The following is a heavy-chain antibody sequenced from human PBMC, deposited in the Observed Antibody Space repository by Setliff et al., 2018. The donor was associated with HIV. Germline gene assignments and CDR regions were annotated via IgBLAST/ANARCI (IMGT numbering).Heavy chain of an antibody. J-gene: IGHJ4*02. CDR3: ARTRGYCSGTNCYALRGPDY. Sequence: SETLSLTCTVSGGSISSYYWSWIRQPAGKGLEWIGRIYTSGSTNYNPSLKSRVTMSVDTSKNQFSLKLSSVTAADTAVYYCARTRGYCSGTNCYALRGPDYWGQGTLVTVSS. CDR2: IYTSGST. V-gene: IGHV4-4*07. D-gene: IGHD2-2*01. CDR1: GGSISSYY.